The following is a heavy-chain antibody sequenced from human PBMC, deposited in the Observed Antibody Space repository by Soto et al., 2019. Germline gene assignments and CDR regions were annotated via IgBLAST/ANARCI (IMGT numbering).Heavy chain of an antibody. V-gene: IGHV3-64*01. CDR3: AREASGYEERTIGRGAFDI. CDR2: ISSNGGST. CDR1: GFTFSSYA. D-gene: IGHD5-12*01. J-gene: IGHJ3*02. Sequence: EVQLVESGGGLVQPGGSLRLSCAASGFTFSSYAMHWVRQAPGKGLEYVSAISSNGGSTYYANSVKGRFTISRDNSKNTLYLQMGSLRAEDMAVYYCAREASGYEERTIGRGAFDIWGQGTMVTVSS.